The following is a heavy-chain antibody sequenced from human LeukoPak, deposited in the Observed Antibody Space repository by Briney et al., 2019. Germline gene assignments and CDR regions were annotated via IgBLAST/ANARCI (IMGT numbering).Heavy chain of an antibody. CDR2: INHSGST. J-gene: IGHJ3*02. V-gene: IGHV4-34*01. Sequence: SETLSLTCAVYGESFNTYYWTWIRQPPGKGLEWIGEINHSGSTTYNPSLKSRDTISVDTSKNQFSLKLRSVTAADTALYYCARWDSGEWFHDAFDIWGQGTRVTVSS. CDR1: GESFNTYY. CDR3: ARWDSGEWFHDAFDI. D-gene: IGHD3-3*01.